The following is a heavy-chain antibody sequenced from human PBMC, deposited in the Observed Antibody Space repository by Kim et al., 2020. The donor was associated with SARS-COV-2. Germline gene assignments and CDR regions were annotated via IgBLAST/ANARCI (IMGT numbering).Heavy chain of an antibody. Sequence: SVKVSCKASGGTFSSYAISWVRQAPGQGLEWMGRIIPILGIANYAQKFQGRVTITADKSTSTAYMELSSQRSEDTDVYYCASLHTRYGYNTDDYWGQGTLFTVSS. CDR3: ASLHTRYGYNTDDY. CDR2: IIPILGIA. V-gene: IGHV1-69*04. D-gene: IGHD5-12*01. J-gene: IGHJ4*02. CDR1: GGTFSSYA.